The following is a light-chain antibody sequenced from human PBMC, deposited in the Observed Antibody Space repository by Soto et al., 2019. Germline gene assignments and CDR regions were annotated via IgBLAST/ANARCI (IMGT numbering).Light chain of an antibody. CDR3: QQYSTYSFT. CDR1: QDIRVD. V-gene: IGKV1-13*02. Sequence: AIQMTQSPPSLSASVGDRVIITCRASQDIRVDVAWYQQKPGKAPKLLIYDASSLKSGVSSRFSGSGSRTEFTLTSTSLQPDDFAIYYCQQYSTYSFTFGPGTKVDIK. J-gene: IGKJ3*01. CDR2: DAS.